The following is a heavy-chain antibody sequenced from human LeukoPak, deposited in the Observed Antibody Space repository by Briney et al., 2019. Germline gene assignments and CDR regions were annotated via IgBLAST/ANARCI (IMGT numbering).Heavy chain of an antibody. CDR3: ARSTVTNRHYFDY. D-gene: IGHD4-17*01. Sequence: PGGSLRLSCAASVFTFSIFDMHWVRQTPGKGLEWVALIWFDGGNTYYTASVKGRFSISRDNSKNTVYLQMNSLRDEDTAVYHCARSTVTNRHYFDYWGQGTQVTVSS. CDR1: VFTFSIFD. J-gene: IGHJ4*02. CDR2: IWFDGGNT. V-gene: IGHV3-33*01.